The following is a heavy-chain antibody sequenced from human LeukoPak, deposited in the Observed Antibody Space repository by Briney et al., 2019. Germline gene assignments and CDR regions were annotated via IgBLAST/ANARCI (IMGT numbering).Heavy chain of an antibody. J-gene: IGHJ4*02. CDR2: IIPILGIA. V-gene: IGHV1-69*04. Sequence: ASVKVSCKASGGTFSSYAISWVRQAPGQGLEWMGRIIPILGIANYAQKFQGRVTMTEDTSTDTAYMELSSLRSEDTAVYYCATDLTYDFIGARVYWGQGTLVTVSS. D-gene: IGHD3-3*01. CDR3: ATDLTYDFIGARVY. CDR1: GGTFSSYA.